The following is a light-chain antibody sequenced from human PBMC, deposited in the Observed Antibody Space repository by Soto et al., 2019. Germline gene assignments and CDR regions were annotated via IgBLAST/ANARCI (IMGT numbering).Light chain of an antibody. CDR3: QQLSRYPLT. V-gene: IGKV1-9*01. J-gene: IGKJ4*01. CDR2: SAS. CDR1: QALINY. Sequence: DIQLTQSPSVLSASVGETVTITCRASQALINYLAWYQQKPGKAPDLLIYSASTLQSGVPSRFSGSGSETEFSLTIRALQPEDFATYYCQQLSRYPLTFGGGTKVDI.